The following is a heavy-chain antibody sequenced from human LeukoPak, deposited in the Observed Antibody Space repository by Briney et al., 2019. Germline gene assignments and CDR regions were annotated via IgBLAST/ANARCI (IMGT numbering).Heavy chain of an antibody. Sequence: GASVKVSCKASGYTFTTYYVHWVRQAPGQGLEWMGWINPNSGGTNYAQKFQGRVTMTRDTSISTAYMELSRLRSDDTAVYYCASRPRMTTVVTNEAVSDYWGQGTLVTVSS. J-gene: IGHJ4*02. CDR2: INPNSGGT. V-gene: IGHV1-2*02. CDR1: GYTFTTYY. D-gene: IGHD4-23*01. CDR3: ASRPRMTTVVTNEAVSDY.